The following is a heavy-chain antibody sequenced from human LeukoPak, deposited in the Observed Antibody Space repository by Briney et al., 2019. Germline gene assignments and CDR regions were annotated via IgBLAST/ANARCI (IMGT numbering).Heavy chain of an antibody. Sequence: PGGSLRLSCAAPGITFSNYNMNWVRQAPGKGLEWISAITSSSSYTFYADSVKGRFTISRDNAQNSLYLQMNSLRVEDTAIYYCTRSGYRHPYHFDSWGQGTLVTVSS. V-gene: IGHV3-21*01. CDR2: ITSSSSYT. D-gene: IGHD3-22*01. J-gene: IGHJ4*02. CDR3: TRSGYRHPYHFDS. CDR1: GITFSNYN.